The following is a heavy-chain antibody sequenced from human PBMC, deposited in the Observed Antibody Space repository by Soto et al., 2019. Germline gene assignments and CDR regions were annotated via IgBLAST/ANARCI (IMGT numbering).Heavy chain of an antibody. Sequence: GGSLRLSCAVSGFTSSSYWMHRVRQAPGKGLEWVSYISSSSYTIYYADSVKGRFTISRDNAKNSLFLQLNSLRAEDTALYYCVRSGDYRSGSYWYFFDYWGQGALVTVSS. CDR2: ISSSSYTI. V-gene: IGHV3-48*04. J-gene: IGHJ4*02. CDR3: VRSGDYRSGSYWYFFDY. D-gene: IGHD3-10*01. CDR1: GFTSSSYW.